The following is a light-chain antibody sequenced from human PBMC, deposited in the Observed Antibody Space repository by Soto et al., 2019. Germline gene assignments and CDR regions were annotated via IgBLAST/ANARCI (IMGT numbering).Light chain of an antibody. CDR1: QSISIF. V-gene: IGKV1-39*01. Sequence: DVQMTQSPSSLSASVGDRVTITCRASQSISIFLNWYQRKPGKAPKLLIYAASTLQSGVPSRFSGSGSGTDFTLTISSMHPEDFATYYCQHTYSTPFSFGPGTKVDIK. CDR2: AAS. CDR3: QHTYSTPFS. J-gene: IGKJ3*01.